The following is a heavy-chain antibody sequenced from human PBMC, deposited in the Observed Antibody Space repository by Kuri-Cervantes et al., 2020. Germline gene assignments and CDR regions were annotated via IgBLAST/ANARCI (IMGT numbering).Heavy chain of an antibody. J-gene: IGHJ4*02. CDR1: GFTFDDYA. Sequence: GESLKISCAASGFTFDDYAMHWVRQAPGKGLEWVSLISWDSGHTFYADSVKGRFTISRDNSKNSLYVQMSRLRAEDTALYYCVKDKRAGYSYGATYFDFWGQGTLVTVSS. V-gene: IGHV3-43D*04. D-gene: IGHD5-18*01. CDR3: VKDKRAGYSYGATYFDF. CDR2: ISWDSGHT.